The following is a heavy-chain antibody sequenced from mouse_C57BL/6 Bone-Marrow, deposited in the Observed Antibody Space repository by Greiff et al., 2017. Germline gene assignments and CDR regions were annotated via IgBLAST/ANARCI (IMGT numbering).Heavy chain of an antibody. CDR1: GFNIKDDY. J-gene: IGHJ2*01. D-gene: IGHD1-1*01. CDR3: TTGDYGSGAYFDY. V-gene: IGHV14-4*01. Sequence: EVQLVESGAELVRPGASVKLSCTASGFNIKDDYMHWVKQRPEQGLEWIGWIDPENGDTEYASKFQGKATIKADTSSNTAYLQLSSLTSEDTAVYYCTTGDYGSGAYFDYWGQGTTLTVSS. CDR2: IDPENGDT.